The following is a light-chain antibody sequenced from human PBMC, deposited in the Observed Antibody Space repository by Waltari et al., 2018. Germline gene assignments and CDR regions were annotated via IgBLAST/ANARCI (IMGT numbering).Light chain of an antibody. J-gene: IGLJ2*01. CDR3: LVWHSTTDHHGV. CDR1: NIGRKR. Sequence: SYVVTQSPSVSVAPGETARITCGGDNIGRKRVDWYQQRPGQAPVLVISYESDRPSGIPERFSGSNSGNTATLTISWVEADDEADYYCLVWHSTTDHHGVFGGGTKLTVL. CDR2: YES. V-gene: IGLV3-21*04.